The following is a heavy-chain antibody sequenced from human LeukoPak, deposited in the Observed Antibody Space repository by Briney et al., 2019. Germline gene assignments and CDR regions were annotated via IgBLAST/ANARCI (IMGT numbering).Heavy chain of an antibody. CDR3: ARIPAAMLRDYYYMDV. J-gene: IGHJ6*03. CDR2: IYTGGST. V-gene: IGHV3-53*01. Sequence: GGSLRLSCAASGFTVSSNYMSWVRQAPGKGLEWVSVIYTGGSTYYADSVKGRFTISRDNSENTLYLQMNSLRAEDTAVYYCARIPAAMLRDYYYMDVWGKGTTVTVSS. CDR1: GFTVSSNY. D-gene: IGHD2-2*01.